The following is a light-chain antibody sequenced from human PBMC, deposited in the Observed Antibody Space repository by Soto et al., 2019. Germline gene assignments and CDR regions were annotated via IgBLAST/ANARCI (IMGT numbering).Light chain of an antibody. CDR3: SSYTSSNTYV. CDR1: SRDVGGYNF. CDR2: EVS. V-gene: IGLV2-14*01. Sequence: QSALTQPASVSGSPGQSSTISCTGTSRDVGGYNFVSWYQQHPGKAPKLMIYEVSNRPSGVSNRFSGSKSGNTASLTISGLQAEDEADYYCSSYTSSNTYVFGTGTKVTVL. J-gene: IGLJ1*01.